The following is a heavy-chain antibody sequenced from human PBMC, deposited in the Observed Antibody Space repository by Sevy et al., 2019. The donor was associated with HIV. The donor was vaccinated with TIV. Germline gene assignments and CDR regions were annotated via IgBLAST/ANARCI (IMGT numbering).Heavy chain of an antibody. Sequence: SETLSLTCTVSGGSISSSNYYWGWIRPPPGKGLEWIGSNYYTGSTYYNPSLKSSITIPVDTSKNQFSLKLTSVTAADTAVYFCARQTGGYGECNGDYWGQGTLVTVSS. V-gene: IGHV4-39*01. D-gene: IGHD2-8*01. CDR2: NYYTGST. CDR1: GGSISSSNYY. CDR3: ARQTGGYGECNGDY. J-gene: IGHJ4*02.